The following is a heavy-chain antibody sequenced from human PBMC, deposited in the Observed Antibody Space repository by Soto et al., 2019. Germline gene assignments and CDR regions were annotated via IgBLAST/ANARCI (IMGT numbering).Heavy chain of an antibody. D-gene: IGHD4-17*01. CDR3: ARGIKYGDYSRWFDP. CDR2: IYYSGSA. Sequence: ASETLSLTCTISGGSISGFYWGWIRQPPGKGLEWIGNIYYSGSANYDPSLRSRVTISLNTSKNQFSLNLNSVTAADTAIYYCARGIKYGDYSRWFDPWGPGTLVTVSS. J-gene: IGHJ5*02. CDR1: GGSISGFY. V-gene: IGHV4-59*01.